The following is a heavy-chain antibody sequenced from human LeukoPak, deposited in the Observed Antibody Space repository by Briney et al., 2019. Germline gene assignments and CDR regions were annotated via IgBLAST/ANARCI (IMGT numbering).Heavy chain of an antibody. Sequence: GGSLRLSCAASGFTFSTYSMHWVRQAPGKGLQWLSFISSSGRTTYFADSVKGRFTISRDNAKNSLYLRMNSLRDEDTAVYYCARDGGSYSIDYWGQGTLLTVSS. CDR2: ISSSGRTT. J-gene: IGHJ4*02. CDR1: GFTFSTYS. D-gene: IGHD1-26*01. CDR3: ARDGGSYSIDY. V-gene: IGHV3-48*02.